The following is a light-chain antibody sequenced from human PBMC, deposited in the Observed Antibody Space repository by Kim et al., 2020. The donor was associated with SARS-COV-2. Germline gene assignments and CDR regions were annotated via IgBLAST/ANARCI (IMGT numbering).Light chain of an antibody. Sequence: SYELTQPPTVSVAPGKTARITCGGNNIGRKSVHWNQQKPGQDHVLVIYYASDRHSGIPERFSGSNSGNTATLTISRVEAGDDADYYCQVCDSSSDHWVFGGRTQLPDL. CDR1: NIGRKS. CDR2: YAS. V-gene: IGLV3-21*04. CDR3: QVCDSSSDHWV. J-gene: IGLJ3*02.